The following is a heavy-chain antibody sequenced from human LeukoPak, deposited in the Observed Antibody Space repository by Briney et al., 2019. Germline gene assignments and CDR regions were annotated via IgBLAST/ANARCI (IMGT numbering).Heavy chain of an antibody. Sequence: SETLSLTCTVSGGSISSGGYYWSWIRQHPGKGLEWIGYTYYSGSTYYNPSLKSRVTISVDTSKNQFSLKLTSVTAADTAVYYCARAVTAFSNDAFDIWGQGTMVTVSS. CDR1: GGSISSGGYY. CDR3: ARAVTAFSNDAFDI. D-gene: IGHD2-21*02. CDR2: TYYSGST. J-gene: IGHJ3*02. V-gene: IGHV4-31*03.